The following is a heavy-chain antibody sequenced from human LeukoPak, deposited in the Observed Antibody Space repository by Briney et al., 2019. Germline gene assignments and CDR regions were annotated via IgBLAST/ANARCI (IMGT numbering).Heavy chain of an antibody. CDR1: GYTFTSYD. D-gene: IGHD5-24*01. Sequence: GASVKVSCKASGYTFTSYDINWVRQATGQGLEWLGLINPSGSSTLYAQKFQGRVTMTRDMSTTTDYMELSSLRSEDTAVYYCARVGRDGYSYYYWGQGTLVTVSS. CDR2: INPSGSST. CDR3: ARVGRDGYSYYY. J-gene: IGHJ4*02. V-gene: IGHV1-46*01.